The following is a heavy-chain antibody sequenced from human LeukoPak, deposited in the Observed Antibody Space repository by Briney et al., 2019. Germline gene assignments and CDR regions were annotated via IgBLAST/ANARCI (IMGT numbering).Heavy chain of an antibody. CDR1: GCSISSYY. CDR2: IYYSGST. V-gene: IGHV4-59*08. D-gene: IGHD2-2*01. Sequence: AGTLSLTCTVSGCSISSYYMSWIRQPPGKGLEWIWDIYYSGSTKYNPSLKSRVTISVDTSKNKFSLKLSSVTAADTAVYYCARHGSPGVVPAAARYGMDVWGQGTTVTVSS. J-gene: IGHJ6*02. CDR3: ARHGSPGVVPAAARYGMDV.